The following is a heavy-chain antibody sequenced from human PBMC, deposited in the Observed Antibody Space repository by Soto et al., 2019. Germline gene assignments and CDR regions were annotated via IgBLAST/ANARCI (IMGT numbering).Heavy chain of an antibody. CDR3: ARVRGRGYSGYVDY. J-gene: IGHJ4*02. CDR1: GGSVSSYY. Sequence: SETLSLTCTVSGGSVSSYYWSWIRQPPGRGLEWIGYIYYSGSTSYNPSLKSRVTISVDTSKNQFSLKLSSVTAADTAVYYCARVRGRGYSGYVDYWGQGTLVTVSS. D-gene: IGHD5-12*01. V-gene: IGHV4-59*02. CDR2: IYYSGST.